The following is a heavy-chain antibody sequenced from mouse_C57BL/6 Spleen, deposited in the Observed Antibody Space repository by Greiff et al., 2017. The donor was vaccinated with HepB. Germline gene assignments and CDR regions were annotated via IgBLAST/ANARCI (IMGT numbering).Heavy chain of an antibody. CDR3: ARGGYYGWGDY. Sequence: QVQLQQPGAELVKPGASVKLSCKASGYTFTSYWMQWVKQRPGQGLEWIGEIDPSDSYTNYNQKFKGKATLTVDTSSSTAYMQLSSLTSEDSAVYYCARGGYYGWGDYWGQGTSVTVSS. V-gene: IGHV1-50*01. J-gene: IGHJ4*01. D-gene: IGHD1-1*02. CDR2: IDPSDSYT. CDR1: GYTFTSYW.